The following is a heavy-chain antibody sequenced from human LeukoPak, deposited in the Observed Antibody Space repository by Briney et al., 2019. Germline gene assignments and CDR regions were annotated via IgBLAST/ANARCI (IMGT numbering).Heavy chain of an antibody. V-gene: IGHV1-2*02. CDR1: GYTFTGYD. Sequence: ASVKVSCKPSGYTFTGYDIHWVRQAPGQGLQWMGWMKPSTGATNYAQEFQGRVTMTRDTSVGTAHMGLSRPTPDDTALYYCARDYYGSGSYSRDYWGQGTLVTVSS. J-gene: IGHJ4*02. D-gene: IGHD3-10*01. CDR3: ARDYYGSGSYSRDY. CDR2: MKPSTGAT.